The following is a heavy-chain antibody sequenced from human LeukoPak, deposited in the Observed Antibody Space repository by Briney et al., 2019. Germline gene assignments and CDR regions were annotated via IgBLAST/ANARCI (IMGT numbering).Heavy chain of an antibody. Sequence: GGSLRLSCAASGFTFISYVMQWVRQAPGKGLVWVSRINNGGVSTNYADSVRGRFTISRDNAKNTLYLQMNSLRAEDTGVYYCARELPREVSLDYWGQGTLVTVSS. CDR2: INNGGVST. CDR3: ARELPREVSLDY. J-gene: IGHJ4*02. V-gene: IGHV3-74*01. D-gene: IGHD1-26*01. CDR1: GFTFISYV.